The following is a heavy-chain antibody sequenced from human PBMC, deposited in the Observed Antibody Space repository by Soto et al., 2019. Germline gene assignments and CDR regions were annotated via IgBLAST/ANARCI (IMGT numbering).Heavy chain of an antibody. Sequence: SETLSLTCTVSGGSLSSYYWTWIRQPPGKGLEWIGYVYYSGNTNYNPSLKSRVTISVDTSRNQFSLKLSSVTAADTAVYYCARGASGYYDSSGYYSPYYFDYWGQGTLVTVSS. D-gene: IGHD3-22*01. V-gene: IGHV4-59*12. CDR3: ARGASGYYDSSGYYSPYYFDY. CDR2: VYYSGNT. J-gene: IGHJ4*02. CDR1: GGSLSSYY.